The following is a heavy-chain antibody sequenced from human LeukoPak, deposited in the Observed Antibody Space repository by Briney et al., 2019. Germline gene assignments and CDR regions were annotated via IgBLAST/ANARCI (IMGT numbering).Heavy chain of an antibody. D-gene: IGHD2-8*01. V-gene: IGHV3-9*01. J-gene: IGHJ3*02. CDR2: ISWNIGSI. Sequence: PGRSLRLSCTASGFTFDDYAIHWVRQAPGEGREWVSGISWNIGSIAYADSVNGRFTISKDNAKNSLYLQINSLIAEDTALYYCASHTGAGVAFRPFHIWGQGTMVTVSS. CDR1: GFTFDDYA. CDR3: ASHTGAGVAFRPFHI.